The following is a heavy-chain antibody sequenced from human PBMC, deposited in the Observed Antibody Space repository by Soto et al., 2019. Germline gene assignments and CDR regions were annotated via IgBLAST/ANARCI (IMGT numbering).Heavy chain of an antibody. CDR2: INHSGST. CDR3: ARGRRWLSFFDY. Sequence: LSLTCAVYGGSFSGYYWSWIRQPPGKGLEWIGEINHSGSTNYNPSLKSRVTISVDTSKNQFSLKLSSVTAADTAVYYCARGRRWLSFFDYWGQGTLVTVSS. J-gene: IGHJ4*02. CDR1: GGSFSGYY. V-gene: IGHV4-34*01. D-gene: IGHD4-17*01.